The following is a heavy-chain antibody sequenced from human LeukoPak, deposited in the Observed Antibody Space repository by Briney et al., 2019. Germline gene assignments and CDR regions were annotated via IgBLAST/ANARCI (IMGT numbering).Heavy chain of an antibody. Sequence: GGSLRLSCAASGFTFSSYSMNWVRQAPGKGLEWVSSISSSSSYIYYADSVKGRFTTSRDNAKNSLYLQMNSLRAEDTAVYYCARDKSRTMVRGVIRTYYFDYWGQGTLVTVSS. V-gene: IGHV3-21*01. CDR3: ARDKSRTMVRGVIRTYYFDY. CDR2: ISSSSSYI. D-gene: IGHD3-10*01. J-gene: IGHJ4*02. CDR1: GFTFSSYS.